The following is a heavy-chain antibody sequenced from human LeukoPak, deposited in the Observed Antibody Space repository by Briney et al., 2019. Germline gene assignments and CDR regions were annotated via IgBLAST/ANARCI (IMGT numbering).Heavy chain of an antibody. CDR2: ISGSGGST. D-gene: IGHD3-10*01. CDR3: AKDGLVWFGELN. V-gene: IGHV3-23*01. J-gene: IGHJ4*02. CDR1: RFTFNTYA. Sequence: GGSLRLSCAASRFTFNTYAMSWVRQAPGKGLEWVSAISGSGGSTYYVDSVKGRFTISRDNSKNTLYLQMNSLRAGDTAVYYCAKDGLVWFGELNWGQGTLVAVFS.